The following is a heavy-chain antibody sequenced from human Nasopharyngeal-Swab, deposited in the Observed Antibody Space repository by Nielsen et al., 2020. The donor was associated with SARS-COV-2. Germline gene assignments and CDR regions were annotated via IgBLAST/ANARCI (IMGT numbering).Heavy chain of an antibody. D-gene: IGHD5-18*01. Sequence: GGSLRLSCAASGFTFSSYEMNWVRQAPGKGLEWVSYISSSGSTIYYADSVKGRFTISRDNAKNSLYLQMNSLRAEDTAVYYCARVAYTAILFDYYYYMDVWGKGTTVTVSS. CDR1: GFTFSSYE. V-gene: IGHV3-48*03. J-gene: IGHJ6*03. CDR3: ARVAYTAILFDYYYYMDV. CDR2: ISSSGSTI.